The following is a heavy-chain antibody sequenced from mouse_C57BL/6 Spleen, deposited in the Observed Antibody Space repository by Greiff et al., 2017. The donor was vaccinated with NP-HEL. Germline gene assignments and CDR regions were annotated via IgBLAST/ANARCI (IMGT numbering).Heavy chain of an antibody. Sequence: VKLVESGPGLVQPSQSLSITCTVSGFSLTSYGVHWVRQSPGKGLEWLGVLWSGGSTDYNAAFISRLSISKDNSKSQVFFKMNNLQADDTAIYYCARTSVVATGAMDYWGQGTSVTVSS. CDR1: GFSLTSYG. CDR3: ARTSVVATGAMDY. J-gene: IGHJ4*01. CDR2: LWSGGST. D-gene: IGHD1-1*01. V-gene: IGHV2-2*01.